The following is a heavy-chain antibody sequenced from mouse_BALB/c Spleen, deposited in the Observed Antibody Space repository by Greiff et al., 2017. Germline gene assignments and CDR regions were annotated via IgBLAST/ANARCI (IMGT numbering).Heavy chain of an antibody. Sequence: VQLQQSGPGLVKPSQSLSLTCSVTGYSITSGYYWNWIRQFPGNTLEWMGYISYDGSNNYNPSLKNRISITRDTSMNQFFLKLNSVTTEDTATYYCARDTTVVDFDYWGQGTTLTVSS. CDR2: ISYDGSN. D-gene: IGHD1-1*01. J-gene: IGHJ2*01. CDR3: ARDTTVVDFDY. CDR1: GYSITSGYY. V-gene: IGHV3-6*02.